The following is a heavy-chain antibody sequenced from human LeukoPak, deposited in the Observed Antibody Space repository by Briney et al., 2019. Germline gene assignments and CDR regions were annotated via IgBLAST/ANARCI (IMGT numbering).Heavy chain of an antibody. CDR2: IYSNGST. D-gene: IGHD1-26*01. CDR1: SSSINNFY. Sequence: SETLXLXCSVSSSSINNFYWTWIRQPPGKGPEWIGYIYSNGSTNYSPSLKSRVTISIDTSKNQFSLKLSSVTAADTAVYSCARGHRVGLTSRWFDPWGQGILVTVSS. J-gene: IGHJ5*02. V-gene: IGHV4-59*01. CDR3: ARGHRVGLTSRWFDP.